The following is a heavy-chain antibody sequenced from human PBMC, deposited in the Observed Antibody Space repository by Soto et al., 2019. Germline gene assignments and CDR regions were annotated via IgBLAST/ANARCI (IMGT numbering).Heavy chain of an antibody. J-gene: IGHJ4*02. V-gene: IGHV3-30-3*01. CDR1: GFTFSSYA. D-gene: IGHD2-15*01. CDR2: ISYDGSNK. Sequence: QVHLVESGGGVVQPGRSLRLSCAASGFTFSSYAMHWVRQAPGKGLEWVAVISYDGSNKYYADSVKGRFTISRDNSMNTLYLQMNSLRAEDTAVYYCARGAGVVVSATGRIDYWDQGTLVTVSS. CDR3: ARGAGVVVSATGRIDY.